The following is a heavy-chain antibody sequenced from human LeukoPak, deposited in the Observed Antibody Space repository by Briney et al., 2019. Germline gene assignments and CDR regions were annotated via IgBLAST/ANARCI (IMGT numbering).Heavy chain of an antibody. CDR1: GYTFSNYA. D-gene: IGHD3-16*01. CDR3: VSMGSDGLDI. Sequence: ASVKVSCKASGYTFSNYAMNWVRQAPGQGLEFMGWINTYNGNPTYAQAFTGRFVFSVDTSVSTAYLQISSLKTEDTAVYYCVSMGSDGLDIWGQGTMIIVSS. J-gene: IGHJ3*02. CDR2: INTYNGNP. V-gene: IGHV7-4-1*02.